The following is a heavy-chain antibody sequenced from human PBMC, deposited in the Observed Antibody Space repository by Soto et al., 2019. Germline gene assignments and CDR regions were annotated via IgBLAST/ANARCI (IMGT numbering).Heavy chain of an antibody. J-gene: IGHJ4*02. CDR3: AKQVGYSYGYFDY. D-gene: IGHD5-18*01. CDR1: GFTFSSYA. Sequence: EVQLLESGGGLVQPGGSLRLSCAASGFTFSSYAMSWVRQAPVKGLEWVSAISGSGGSTYYADSVKGRFTISRDNSKNTLYLQMNSLRAEDTAVYYCAKQVGYSYGYFDYWGQGTLVTVSS. V-gene: IGHV3-23*01. CDR2: ISGSGGST.